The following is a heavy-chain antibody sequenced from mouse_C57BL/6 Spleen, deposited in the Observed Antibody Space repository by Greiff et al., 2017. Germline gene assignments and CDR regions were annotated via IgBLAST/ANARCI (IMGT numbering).Heavy chain of an antibody. J-gene: IGHJ3*01. D-gene: IGHD2-3*01. CDR3: TRGGYYRFAY. Sequence: QVQLQQSGAELVRPGASVTLSCKASGYTFTDYEMHWVKQTPVHGLEWIGAIYPETGGTAYNKKFKGKAILTADKSSSTAYMELRSLTAGDSAVYCCTRGGYYRFAYWGQGTLVTVSA. CDR1: GYTFTDYE. V-gene: IGHV1-15*01. CDR2: IYPETGGT.